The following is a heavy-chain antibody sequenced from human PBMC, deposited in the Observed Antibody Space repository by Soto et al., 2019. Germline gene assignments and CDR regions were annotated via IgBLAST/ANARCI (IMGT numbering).Heavy chain of an antibody. CDR2: IYYSGST. J-gene: IGHJ4*02. CDR3: ARDKRQTASGYEQYYFDY. CDR1: GGSISSGGYY. Sequence: PSETLSLTCTVSGGSISSGGYYWSWIRQHPGKGLEWIGYIYYSGSTYYNPSLKSRVTISVDTSKNQFSLKLSSVTAADTAVYYCARDKRQTASGYEQYYFDYWGQGTLVTVSS. V-gene: IGHV4-31*03. D-gene: IGHD5-12*01.